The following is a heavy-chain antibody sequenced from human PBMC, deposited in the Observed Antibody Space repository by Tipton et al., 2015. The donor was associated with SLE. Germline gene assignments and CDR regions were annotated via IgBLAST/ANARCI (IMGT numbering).Heavy chain of an antibody. V-gene: IGHV3-23*01. J-gene: IGHJ4*02. CDR1: GFTFSSYA. CDR3: AKDGIAAAGTWYFGY. CDR2: ISGSGGST. D-gene: IGHD6-13*01. Sequence: TLRLSCAASGFTFSSYAMSWVRQAPGKGLEWVSAISGSGGSTYYADSVKGRFTISSDNSKNTLYLKMNSLRAEDTAVYYCAKDGIAAAGTWYFGYWGQGPLVTVSS.